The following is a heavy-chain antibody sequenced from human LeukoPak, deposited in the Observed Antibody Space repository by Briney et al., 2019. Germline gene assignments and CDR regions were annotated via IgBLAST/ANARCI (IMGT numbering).Heavy chain of an antibody. J-gene: IGHJ4*02. CDR1: GFTFTSYA. V-gene: IGHV3-23*01. D-gene: IGHD1-14*01. CDR2: ISNSDGTT. CDR3: AKATGYLL. Sequence: GGSLRLSCAVSGFTFTSYAMSWVRQAPGQGLEWVSTISNSDGTTNYAESVKGRFTISRDDSANTLSLQMNGLRADDTAVYYCAKATGYLLWGQGTMVTVCS.